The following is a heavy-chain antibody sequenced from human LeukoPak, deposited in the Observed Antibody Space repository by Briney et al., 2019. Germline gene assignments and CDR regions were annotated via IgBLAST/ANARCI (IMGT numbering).Heavy chain of an antibody. D-gene: IGHD5-12*01. CDR1: GFTFSSYS. Sequence: PGGSLRLSCAASGFTFSSYSMNWVRQAPGKGLEWVSYISSSSSTIYYADSVKGRFTISRDNAKNSLYLQMNSLRAEDTAVYYCVRLSLVATTFNTNDYWGQGTLVTVSS. J-gene: IGHJ4*02. CDR3: VRLSLVATTFNTNDY. V-gene: IGHV3-48*01. CDR2: ISSSSSTI.